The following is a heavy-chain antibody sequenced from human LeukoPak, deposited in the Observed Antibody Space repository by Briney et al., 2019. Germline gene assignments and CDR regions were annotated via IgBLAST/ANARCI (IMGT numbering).Heavy chain of an antibody. J-gene: IGHJ6*02. CDR1: GYTFTSDG. CDR2: ISAYNGNT. CDR3: ARDEGPDPSRDYYYYGMDV. V-gene: IGHV1-18*01. Sequence: ASVKVSCKASGYTFTSDGISWVRQAPGQGPEWMGWISAYNGNTNYAQKRQGRVTMTTDTSTSTAYMELRSLRSDDTAVYYCARDEGPDPSRDYYYYGMDVWGQGTTVTVSS.